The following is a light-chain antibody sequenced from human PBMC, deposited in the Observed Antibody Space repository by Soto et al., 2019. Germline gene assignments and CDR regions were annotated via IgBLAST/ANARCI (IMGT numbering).Light chain of an antibody. CDR3: EQLNSYPIT. CDR1: QGLSSD. V-gene: IGKV1-9*01. Sequence: DIQLTQSPSFLSASVGDRVTITCRASQGLSSDLAWYQQKPGKAPKLLIYAASTLQTRVPSRCSGSESGTEVTLQISSLEHEDLATYYCEQLNSYPITFGQGTRLQIK. CDR2: AAS. J-gene: IGKJ5*01.